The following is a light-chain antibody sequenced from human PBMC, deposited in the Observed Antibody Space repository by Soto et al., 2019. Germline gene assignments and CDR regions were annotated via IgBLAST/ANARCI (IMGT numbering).Light chain of an antibody. CDR3: QQYTNYTWT. CDR2: EAS. CDR1: QSISRY. V-gene: IGKV1-5*03. Sequence: PSSLSSSVGDRVTITCRASQSISRYLNWYQQKPGKAPRLLIYEASRLESGVPSRISGSGSGTEFTLTISSLQNDDFATYYCQQYTNYTWTFCQGTKVDIK. J-gene: IGKJ1*01.